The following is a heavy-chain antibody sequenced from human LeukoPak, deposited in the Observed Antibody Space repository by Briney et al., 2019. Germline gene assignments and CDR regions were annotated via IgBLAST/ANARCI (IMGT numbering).Heavy chain of an antibody. CDR3: ARFHGIVGATDAFDI. CDR1: GGSISSSSYY. J-gene: IGHJ3*02. Sequence: SETLSLTCTVSGGSISSSSYYWGWIRQPPGKGLEWIGYIYYSGSTNYNPSLKSRVTISVDTSKNQFSLKLSSVTAADTAVYYCARFHGIVGATDAFDIWGQGTMVTVSS. D-gene: IGHD1-26*01. V-gene: IGHV4-61*05. CDR2: IYYSGST.